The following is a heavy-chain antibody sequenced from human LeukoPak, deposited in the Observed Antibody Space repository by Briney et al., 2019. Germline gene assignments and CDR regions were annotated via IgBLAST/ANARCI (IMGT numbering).Heavy chain of an antibody. Sequence: ASVKVSCKASGYTFTGYFMHWVRQAPGQGLEWMGWINPNSGDTNYAQKFQGRVTMTRDTSISTAYMELSRLRSDDTAVYYCARGGIQLWFLVDYWGQGTLVTVSS. D-gene: IGHD5-18*01. CDR2: INPNSGDT. CDR3: ARGGIQLWFLVDY. J-gene: IGHJ4*02. V-gene: IGHV1-2*02. CDR1: GYTFTGYF.